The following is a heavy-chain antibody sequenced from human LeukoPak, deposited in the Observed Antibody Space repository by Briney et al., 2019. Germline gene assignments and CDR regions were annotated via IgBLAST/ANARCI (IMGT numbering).Heavy chain of an antibody. Sequence: GASVKVSCKASGYTFTSYGISWVRQAPGQGLEWMGWISAYNGNTNYAQKLQGRVTMTTDTSTGTAYMELRSLRSDDTAVYYCARDPPEYYDFWSGYPPASPHMDVWGKGTTVTVSS. J-gene: IGHJ6*03. V-gene: IGHV1-18*01. D-gene: IGHD3-3*01. CDR1: GYTFTSYG. CDR2: ISAYNGNT. CDR3: ARDPPEYYDFWSGYPPASPHMDV.